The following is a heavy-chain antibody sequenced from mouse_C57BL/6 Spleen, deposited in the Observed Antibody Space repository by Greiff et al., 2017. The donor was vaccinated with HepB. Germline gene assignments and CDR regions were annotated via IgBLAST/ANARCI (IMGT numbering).Heavy chain of an antibody. CDR1: GYTFTSYW. CDR3: ARYGVYFYYFDY. Sequence: QVQLQQSGAELVMPGASVKLSCKASGYTFTSYWMHWVKQRPGQGLEWIGEIDPSDSYTNYNQKFKGKSTLTVDKSSSTAYMQLSSLTSEDSAVYYCARYGVYFYYFDYWGQGTTLTVSS. V-gene: IGHV1-69*01. CDR2: IDPSDSYT. D-gene: IGHD1-1*01. J-gene: IGHJ2*01.